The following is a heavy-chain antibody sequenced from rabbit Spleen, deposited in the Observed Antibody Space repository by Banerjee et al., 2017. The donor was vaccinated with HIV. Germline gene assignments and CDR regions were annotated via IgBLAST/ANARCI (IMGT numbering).Heavy chain of an antibody. Sequence: LEESGGGLVKPGGTLTLTCTVSGFSFSSNWICWVRQAPGKGLEWIACIYGGDGVSTAYASWAKGRFIISKTSSTTVTLQMTRLTAADTATYFCARDLDGVIGWNFGWWGQGTLVTVS. D-gene: IGHD1-1*01. J-gene: IGHJ4*01. V-gene: IGHV1S45*01. CDR1: GFSFSSNW. CDR3: ARDLDGVIGWNFGW. CDR2: IYGGDGVST.